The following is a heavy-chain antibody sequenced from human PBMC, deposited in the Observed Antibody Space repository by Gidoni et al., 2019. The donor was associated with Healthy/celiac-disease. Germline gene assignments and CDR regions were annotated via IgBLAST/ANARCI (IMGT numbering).Heavy chain of an antibody. V-gene: IGHV3-23*01. J-gene: IGHJ6*02. D-gene: IGHD3-3*01. CDR2: ISGSVGSP. CDR3: ARSTYYDSWGHMDV. Sequence: EVQLLESGGGLVQPGGSLRISGAASGFTFSSYAMSWVRQAPGKGLELVSAISGSVGSPYSADSVKGRFTISRDNSKNTLYLQMNSLRAEDTAVYYCARSTYYDSWGHMDVWGQGTTVTVSS. CDR1: GFTFSSYA.